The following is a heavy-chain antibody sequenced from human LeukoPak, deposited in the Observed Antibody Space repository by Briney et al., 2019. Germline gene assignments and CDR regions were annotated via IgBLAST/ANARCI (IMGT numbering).Heavy chain of an antibody. CDR2: FDPEDGET. CDR3: VSFAAGPDPYYP. J-gene: IGHJ5*02. Sequence: ASVKVSCKVSGYTLTELSMHWVRQAPGKGLEWMGGFDPEDGETIYAQNFQGRVTMTEDTSTDTAYMELNNLTSEDTAVYYCVSFAAGPDPYYPWGQGTLVTVSS. V-gene: IGHV1-24*01. CDR1: GYTLTELS. D-gene: IGHD6-25*01.